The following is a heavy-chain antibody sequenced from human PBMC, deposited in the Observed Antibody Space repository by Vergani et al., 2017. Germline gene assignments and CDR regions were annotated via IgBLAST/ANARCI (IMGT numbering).Heavy chain of an antibody. D-gene: IGHD6-19*01. CDR2: IYYSGST. CDR3: AREQWPRSGWFDP. Sequence: QVQLQESGPGLVKPSQTLSLTCTVSGGSISSGGYYWSWIRQPPGKGLEWIGYIYYSGSTYYNPSLKSRGTISVDTSKNQFSLKLSSVTAADTAVYYCAREQWPRSGWFDPWGQGTLVTVSS. J-gene: IGHJ5*02. V-gene: IGHV4-31*03. CDR1: GGSISSGGYY.